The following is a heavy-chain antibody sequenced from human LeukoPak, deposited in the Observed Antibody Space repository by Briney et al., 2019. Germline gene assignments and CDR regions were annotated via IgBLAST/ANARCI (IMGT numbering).Heavy chain of an antibody. D-gene: IGHD3-3*01. V-gene: IGHV3-23*01. CDR2: ISSSGGTT. CDR1: GLMFSEYA. J-gene: IGHJ4*02. CDR3: SKELRPYYDVPVGY. Sequence: GGSLRLSRVASGLMFSEYAMGWVRQAPGKGLGWVSCISSSGGTTFYADSVKGGFTISRDLFKKTVHLEMKAMRAEDTAEYYYSKELRPYYDVPVGYWGQGTLVTVS.